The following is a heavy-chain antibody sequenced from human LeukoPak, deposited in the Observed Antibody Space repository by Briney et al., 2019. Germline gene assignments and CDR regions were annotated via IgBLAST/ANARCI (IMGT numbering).Heavy chain of an antibody. V-gene: IGHV4-39*01. CDR1: GGSISSSSYY. D-gene: IGHD2-2*01. Sequence: SETLSPTCTVSGGSISSSSYYWGWIRQPPGKGLEWIGSIYYSGSTYYNPSLKSRVTISVDTSKNQFSLKLSSVTAADTAVYYCARLGLEVVPAAIDYWGQGTLVTVSS. J-gene: IGHJ4*02. CDR2: IYYSGST. CDR3: ARLGLEVVPAAIDY.